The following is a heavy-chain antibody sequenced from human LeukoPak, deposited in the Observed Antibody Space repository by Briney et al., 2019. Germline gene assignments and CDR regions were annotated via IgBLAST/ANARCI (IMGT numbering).Heavy chain of an antibody. CDR3: AKDTASSV. CDR1: GFTFDDYA. V-gene: IGHV3-43*02. J-gene: IGHJ1*01. Sequence: GGSLRLSCAASGFTFDDYAMHWVRQAPGKGLEWVSLISGDGGGTYYADSVKGRFTISRDNSKNSLYLQMNSLRTEDTAFYYCAKDTASSVWGQGTLVTVSS. D-gene: IGHD6-25*01. CDR2: ISGDGGGT.